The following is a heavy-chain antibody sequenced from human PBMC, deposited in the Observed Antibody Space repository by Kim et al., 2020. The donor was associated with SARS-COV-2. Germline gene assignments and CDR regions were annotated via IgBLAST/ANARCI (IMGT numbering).Heavy chain of an antibody. CDR2: ISYDGSNK. D-gene: IGHD3-10*01. Sequence: GGSLRLSCAASGFTFSSYAMHWVRQAPGKGLEWVAVISYDGSNKYYADSVKGRFTISRDNSKNTLYLQMNSLRAEDTAVYYCARDRKKYYDGSGSYPPLLGNNYVMDVWGKGTTVTVSS. CDR3: ARDRKKYYDGSGSYPPLLGNNYVMDV. J-gene: IGHJ6*04. CDR1: GFTFSSYA. V-gene: IGHV3-30*04.